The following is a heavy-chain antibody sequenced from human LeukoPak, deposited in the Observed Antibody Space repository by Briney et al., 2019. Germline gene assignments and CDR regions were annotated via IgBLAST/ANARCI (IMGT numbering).Heavy chain of an antibody. J-gene: IGHJ4*02. CDR2: IYPGDSDT. D-gene: IGHD1-26*01. CDR1: RXTFTSYW. CDR3: ARLSGSYWDYFDY. Sequence: GESLKISCKGSRXTFTSYWXXWVRXMPGXXXEXMXIIYPGDSDTRYSPSFPGQVTISADKSTSTAYLQWSSLKASDTAMYYCARLSGSYWDYFDYWGQGTLVTVPS. V-gene: IGHV5-51*01.